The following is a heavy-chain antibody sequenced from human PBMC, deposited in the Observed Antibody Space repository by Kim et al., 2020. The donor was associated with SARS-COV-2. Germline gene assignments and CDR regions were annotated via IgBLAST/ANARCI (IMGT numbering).Heavy chain of an antibody. CDR2: SKSKTDGGTA. CDR1: GFTFTNAW. Sequence: GGSLRLSCAASGFTFTNAWMNWVRQAPGRGLEWVGRSKSKTDGGTADYAALVKDRSTISRDDAKNTLHLQVNSLQPEDTAVYYCATDPVARPSGEFFYAYWGQGTLVTVSS. D-gene: IGHD3-10*01. J-gene: IGHJ4*02. V-gene: IGHV3-15*01. CDR3: ATDPVARPSGEFFYAY.